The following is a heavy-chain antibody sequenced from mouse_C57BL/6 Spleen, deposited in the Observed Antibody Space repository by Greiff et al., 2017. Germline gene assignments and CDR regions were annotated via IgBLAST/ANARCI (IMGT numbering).Heavy chain of an antibody. CDR3: TTVYDGPRDY. CDR2: IDPEDGDT. V-gene: IGHV14-1*01. D-gene: IGHD2-3*01. Sequence: VQLQQSGAELVRPGASVKLSCTAFGFNIKDYYMHWVKQRPEQGLEWIGRIDPEDGDTEYAPKFQGKATMTADTSSNTAYLQLSSLTSSATAVYYCTTVYDGPRDYWSQGTSVTVSS. J-gene: IGHJ4*01. CDR1: GFNIKDYY.